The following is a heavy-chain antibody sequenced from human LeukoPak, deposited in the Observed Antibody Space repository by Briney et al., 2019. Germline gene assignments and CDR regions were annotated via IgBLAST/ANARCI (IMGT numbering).Heavy chain of an antibody. Sequence: SETLSLTCTVSGGSIRSYYWTWIRQPPGKGLEWTGYIYYTGTTNYNPSLKSRVTISVDTSKNQFSLKLSSVTAADTAVYYCAREQTRYYYGSGSYYNWFDPWGQGTLVTVSS. CDR1: GGSIRSYY. J-gene: IGHJ5*02. D-gene: IGHD3-10*01. CDR2: IYYTGTT. CDR3: AREQTRYYYGSGSYYNWFDP. V-gene: IGHV4-59*12.